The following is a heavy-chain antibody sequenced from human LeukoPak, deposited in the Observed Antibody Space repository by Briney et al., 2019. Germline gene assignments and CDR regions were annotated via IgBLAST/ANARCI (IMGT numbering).Heavy chain of an antibody. D-gene: IGHD3-22*01. V-gene: IGHV1-69*01. CDR2: IIPIFGTA. CDR3: ARADSSGYPGTPNIDP. J-gene: IGHJ5*02. CDR1: GGTFSSYA. Sequence: SVTVSCTASGGTFSSYAIGWVRQAPGQGLEWMGGIIPIFGTANYAQKFQGRVTITADESTSTAYMELSSLRSEDTAVYYCARADSSGYPGTPNIDPWGQGTLVTVSS.